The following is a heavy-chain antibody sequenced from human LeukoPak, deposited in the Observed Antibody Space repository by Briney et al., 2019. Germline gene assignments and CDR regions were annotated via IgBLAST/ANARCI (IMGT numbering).Heavy chain of an antibody. CDR1: GYSFTSYW. CDR3: ASGGWSSHSSFDY. CDR2: IYPADSDT. Sequence: GESLKISCKGSGYSFTSYWIGRVRQMPGGGLEWMVIIYPADSDTKYSPSFQGQVTISADKSVSTAYLQWSSLKASDTAKYYCASGGWSSHSSFDYWLQGALVGVCS. D-gene: IGHD3-16*01. V-gene: IGHV5-51*01. J-gene: IGHJ4*02.